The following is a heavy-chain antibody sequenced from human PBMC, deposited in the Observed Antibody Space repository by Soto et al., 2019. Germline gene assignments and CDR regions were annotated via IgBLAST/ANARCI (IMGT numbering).Heavy chain of an antibody. J-gene: IGHJ2*01. D-gene: IGHD5-12*01. V-gene: IGHV1-69*12. CDR1: GGTFSSYA. CDR2: IIPIFGTA. CDR3: ARGGDGYNYTWYFDL. Sequence: QVQLVQSGAAVKKPGSSVKVSCKASGGTFSSYAISWVRQAPGQGLEWMGGIIPIFGTANYAQKFQGRVTITADESTSTAYMELSSLRSEDTAVYYCARGGDGYNYTWYFDLWGRGTLVTVSS.